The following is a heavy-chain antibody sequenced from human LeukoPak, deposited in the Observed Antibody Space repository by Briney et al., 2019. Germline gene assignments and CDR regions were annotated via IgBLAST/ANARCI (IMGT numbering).Heavy chain of an antibody. J-gene: IGHJ4*02. CDR3: AKAPIVVVPAAQPDGYYFDY. V-gene: IGHV3-33*06. CDR2: IWYDGSNK. CDR1: GFTFSSYG. D-gene: IGHD2-2*01. Sequence: GGSLRLSCAASGFTFSSYGMHWVRQAPGKGLEWVAVIWYDGSNKYYADSVKGRFTISRDNSKNTLYLQMNSLRAEDTAVYYCAKAPIVVVPAAQPDGYYFDYWGQGTLVTVSS.